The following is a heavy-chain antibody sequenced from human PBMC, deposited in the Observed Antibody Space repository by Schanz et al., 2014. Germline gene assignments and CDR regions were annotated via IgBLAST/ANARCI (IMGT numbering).Heavy chain of an antibody. Sequence: VQLVDSGGGLVKPGGSLRLSCATSGLTFTSAWMSWVRQAPGKGLEWVSSINTGGDSTYYADSVKGRFTISRDNAKNTLYLQMNSLRAEDTAVYYCARPALWFGDNCFDPWGQGTLXTVSS. D-gene: IGHD3-10*01. CDR2: INTGGDST. J-gene: IGHJ5*02. CDR1: GLTFTSAW. V-gene: IGHV3-21*01. CDR3: ARPALWFGDNCFDP.